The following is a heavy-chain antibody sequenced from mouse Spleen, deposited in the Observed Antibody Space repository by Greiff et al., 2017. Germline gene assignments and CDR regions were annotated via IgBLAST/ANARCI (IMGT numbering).Heavy chain of an antibody. Sequence: EVKLVESGGGLVKPGGSLKLSCAASGFTFSSYAMSWVRQTPEKRLEWVATISSGGSYTYYPDSVKGRFTISRDNAKNTLYLQMSSLRSEDTAMYYCAREGTMDFDYWGQGTTLTGSS. J-gene: IGHJ2*01. D-gene: IGHD2-3*01. V-gene: IGHV5-9-1*01. CDR3: AREGTMDFDY. CDR1: GFTFSSYA. CDR2: ISSGGSYT.